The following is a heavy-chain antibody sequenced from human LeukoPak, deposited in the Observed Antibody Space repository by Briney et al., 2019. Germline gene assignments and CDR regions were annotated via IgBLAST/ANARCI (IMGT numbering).Heavy chain of an antibody. D-gene: IGHD4-17*01. CDR3: ARDRYGDFGY. V-gene: IGHV3-33*01. J-gene: IGHJ4*02. Sequence: PGRSLRLSCAASGFTFSSYGMHWVRQAPGKGLEWVVVIWYDGSNKYYADSVKGRFTISRDNSKNTLYLQMNSLRAEDTAVYYCARDRYGDFGYWGQGTLVTVSS. CDR2: IWYDGSNK. CDR1: GFTFSSYG.